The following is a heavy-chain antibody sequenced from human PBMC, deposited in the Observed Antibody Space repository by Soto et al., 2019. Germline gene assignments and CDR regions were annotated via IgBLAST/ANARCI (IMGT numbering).Heavy chain of an antibody. CDR2: FSGGGST. V-gene: IGHV3-23*01. D-gene: IGHD4-17*01. CDR1: GFTFSTYA. Sequence: EVRLLESGGGLVQPGGSLRLSCAASGFTFSTYAMSWVRQAPGKGLEWVSGFSGGGSTYYADSVEGRFTISRDNSKNTLYLQMNSLRAEDTAVYYCAKTIRPNGDYHNFDYWGQGTLVTVSS. J-gene: IGHJ4*02. CDR3: AKTIRPNGDYHNFDY.